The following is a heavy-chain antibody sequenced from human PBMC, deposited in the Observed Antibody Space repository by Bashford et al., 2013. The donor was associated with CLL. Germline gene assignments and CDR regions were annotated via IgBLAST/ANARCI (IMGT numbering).Heavy chain of an antibody. D-gene: IGHD2-15*01. V-gene: IGHV1-2*02. CDR2: INPNSGGT. CDR1: GYTFTGYY. J-gene: IGHJ6*02. CDR3: ARVIGYCSGGSCAWGGMDV. Sequence: ASVKVSCKVSGYTFTGYYMHWVRQAPGQGLEWMGWINPNSGGTNYAQKFQGRVTMTRDTSISTAYMELSRLRSDDTAVYYCARVIGYCSGGSCAWGGMDVWGQGTTVTVSS.